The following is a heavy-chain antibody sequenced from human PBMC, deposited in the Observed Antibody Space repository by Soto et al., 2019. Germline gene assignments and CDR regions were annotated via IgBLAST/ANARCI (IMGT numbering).Heavy chain of an antibody. J-gene: IGHJ4*02. Sequence: SETLSLTCTVSGGSISSGGYYWSWIRQHPGTGLEWIGEINHSGSTNSNPSLKSRVIMSVDTSKNQFSLMLSSVTATDTAAYYCARTPRFDCLGQLTLVTVSS. V-gene: IGHV4-39*01. CDR2: INHSGST. CDR1: GGSISSGGYY. CDR3: ARTPRFDC.